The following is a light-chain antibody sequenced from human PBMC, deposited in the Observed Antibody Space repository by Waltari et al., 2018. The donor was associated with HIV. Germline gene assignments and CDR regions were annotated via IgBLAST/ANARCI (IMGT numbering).Light chain of an antibody. CDR1: QTVNRW. CDR2: QAS. J-gene: IGKJ2*01. V-gene: IGKV1-5*03. Sequence: DIQMTQSPSTLSPSVGDRVTIPCRASQTVNRWLAWFHQRPGKAPKLLIYQASNLQNGVPSRFSGSGSGTEFTRTISSLQPDDSATYYCQQYETNPYTFGQGTKLQIK. CDR3: QQYETNPYT.